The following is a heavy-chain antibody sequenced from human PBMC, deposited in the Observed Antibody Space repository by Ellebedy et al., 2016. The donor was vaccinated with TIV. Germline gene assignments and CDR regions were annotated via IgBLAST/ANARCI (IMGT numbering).Heavy chain of an antibody. CDR1: GGSFSGYY. J-gene: IGHJ3*02. V-gene: IGHV4-34*01. Sequence: SETLSLTCAVYGGSFSGYYWSWIRQSPGKGLEWIGEINHSGSTNYNPSLKSRVTISVDTSKNQFSLNLRSVTAADTAVYYCATDGSYGDYRSPAHAFVIWGQGTMVTVSS. CDR3: ATDGSYGDYRSPAHAFVI. CDR2: INHSGST. D-gene: IGHD4-17*01.